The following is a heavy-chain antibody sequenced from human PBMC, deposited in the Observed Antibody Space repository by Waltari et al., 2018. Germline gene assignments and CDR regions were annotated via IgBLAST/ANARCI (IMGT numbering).Heavy chain of an antibody. CDR1: SYSIRSGYF. CDR3: VRDLGGSGNSWFDA. J-gene: IGHJ5*02. CDR2: ISHSGST. V-gene: IGHV4-38-2*02. D-gene: IGHD3-10*01. Sequence: QVQLQESGPGLARPSEPLSLTCDVSSYSIRSGYFWGWFRQPPGKGLQGIGSISHSGSTYSNPSLKSRVTLSVDTSKNQFALKVTSVTAADTATYYCVRDLGGSGNSWFDAWGQGSLVIVSS.